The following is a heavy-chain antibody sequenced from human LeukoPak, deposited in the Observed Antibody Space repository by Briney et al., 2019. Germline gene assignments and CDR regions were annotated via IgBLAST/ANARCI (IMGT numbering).Heavy chain of an antibody. CDR1: GYTFTGYY. CDR2: INPNSCCT. Sequence: ASVKVSCKASGYTFTGYYMHWVRQAPGQGLEWMGVINPNSCCTNYAQKFQVRVTITRAPSISTDYMELRRLRSDDTAVYYCARVGSAATTYYFDYWGQGTLVTVSS. V-gene: IGHV1-2*02. J-gene: IGHJ4*02. D-gene: IGHD1-1*01. CDR3: ARVGSAATTYYFDY.